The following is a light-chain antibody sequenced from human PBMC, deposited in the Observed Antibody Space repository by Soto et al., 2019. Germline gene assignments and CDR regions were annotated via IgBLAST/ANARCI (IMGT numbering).Light chain of an antibody. CDR1: QSVSSSY. V-gene: IGKV3-20*01. Sequence: EIVLTQSPGTLSLSPGERATLSCRASQSVSSSYLAWYQQKPGQAPRLLIYGASSRATGIPDRFSGCGSGTDFTLTISRLEPEDFAVYYCQQYGSSPLGTFGQGTRLEIK. J-gene: IGKJ5*01. CDR2: GAS. CDR3: QQYGSSPLGT.